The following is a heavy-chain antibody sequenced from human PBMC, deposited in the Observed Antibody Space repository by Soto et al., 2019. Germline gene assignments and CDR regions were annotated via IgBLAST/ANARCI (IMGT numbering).Heavy chain of an antibody. CDR1: GGSISSYY. CDR2: IYYSGST. Sequence: PSETLSLTCTVSGGSISSYYWSWIRQPPGKGLEWIGYIYYSGSTNYNPSLKSRVTIPVDTSKNQFSLKLSSVTAADTAVYYCAREWLVSEFDYWGQGTLVTVS. J-gene: IGHJ4*02. CDR3: AREWLVSEFDY. D-gene: IGHD6-19*01. V-gene: IGHV4-59*12.